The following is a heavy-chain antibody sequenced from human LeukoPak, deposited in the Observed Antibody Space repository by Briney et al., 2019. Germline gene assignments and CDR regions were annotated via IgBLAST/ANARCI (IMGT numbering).Heavy chain of an antibody. V-gene: IGHV5-51*01. CDR1: GYSFTSYW. Sequence: GESLKISGKGSGYSFTSYWIGWVRQLPGKGLEWMGIIYPGDSDTRYSPSFQGQVTISADQSISTAYLQWSSLKASDTAMYYCARPYYDSSGPLDYWGQGTLVTVSS. CDR2: IYPGDSDT. CDR3: ARPYYDSSGPLDY. D-gene: IGHD3-22*01. J-gene: IGHJ4*02.